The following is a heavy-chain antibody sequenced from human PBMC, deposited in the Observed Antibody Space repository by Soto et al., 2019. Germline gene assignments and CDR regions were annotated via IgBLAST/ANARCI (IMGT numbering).Heavy chain of an antibody. CDR2: TYYRSKWYN. D-gene: IGHD2-8*01. J-gene: IGHJ5*01. Sequence: PSQALSLTCAISGGSDSSSSVTWNWIRQSPSRGLEWLGRTYYRSKWYNDYAESVKSRITINPDTSKNQFSLHLNSVTPEDAAVYYCVRLIGNTWLDFWGQGTLVTVSS. V-gene: IGHV6-1*01. CDR3: VRLIGNTWLDF. CDR1: GGSDSSSSVT.